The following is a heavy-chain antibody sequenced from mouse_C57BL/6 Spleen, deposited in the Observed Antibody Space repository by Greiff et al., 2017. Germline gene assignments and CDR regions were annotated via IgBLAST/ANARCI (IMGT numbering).Heavy chain of an antibody. V-gene: IGHV1-15*01. CDR1: GYTFTDYE. CDR2: IDPETGGT. CDR3: TRPGNYGRDY. J-gene: IGHJ2*01. Sequence: VQRVESGAELVRPGASVTLSCKASGYTFTDYEMHWVKQTPVHGLEWIGAIDPETGGTAYNQKFKGKAILTADKSSSTAYMELRSLTSEDSAVYYCTRPGNYGRDYWGQGTTLTVSS. D-gene: IGHD1-1*01.